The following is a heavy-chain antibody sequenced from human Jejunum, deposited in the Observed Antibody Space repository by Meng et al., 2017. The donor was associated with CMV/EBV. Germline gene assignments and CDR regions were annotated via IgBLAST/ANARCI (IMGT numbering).Heavy chain of an antibody. CDR2: IYPDDSQR. D-gene: IGHD7-27*01. Sequence: GSVSSFTTCWIGWVRHMPGKGLEWMWIIYPDDSQRRHHPSFQGQVTISADKSISTAYLHWSSLQASDTAMYYCATQTGLGNDAFDIWGQGTMVTVSS. J-gene: IGHJ3*02. V-gene: IGHV5-51*01. CDR3: ATQTGLGNDAFDI. CDR1: VSSFTTCW.